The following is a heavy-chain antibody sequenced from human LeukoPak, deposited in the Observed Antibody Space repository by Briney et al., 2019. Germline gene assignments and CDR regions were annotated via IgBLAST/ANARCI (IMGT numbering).Heavy chain of an antibody. CDR1: GFTFSSYA. CDR3: ARDLYCSSTSCYID. Sequence: PGGSLRLSCAASGFTFSSYAMHWVRQAPGKGLEYVSAISSNGGSTYYANSVKGRLTISRDNSKNTLYLQMGSLRAEDMAVYYCARDLYCSSTSCYIDWGQGTLVTVSS. J-gene: IGHJ4*02. V-gene: IGHV3-64*01. CDR2: ISSNGGST. D-gene: IGHD2-2*02.